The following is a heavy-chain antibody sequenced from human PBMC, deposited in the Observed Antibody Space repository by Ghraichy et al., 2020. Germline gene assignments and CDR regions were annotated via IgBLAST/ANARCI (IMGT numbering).Heavy chain of an antibody. J-gene: IGHJ3*02. D-gene: IGHD4-17*01. V-gene: IGHV3-7*01. CDR3: ARDGRANDYGDYAGAFDI. Sequence: GSLRLSCAASGFTFGRHWINWVRQAPGKGLEWVATIKQDASEKYYVDSVKGRFTISRDNAKNSVYLQMNSLRGEDTAVYYCARDGRANDYGDYAGAFDIWGQGTMVTVS. CDR2: IKQDASEK. CDR1: GFTFGRHW.